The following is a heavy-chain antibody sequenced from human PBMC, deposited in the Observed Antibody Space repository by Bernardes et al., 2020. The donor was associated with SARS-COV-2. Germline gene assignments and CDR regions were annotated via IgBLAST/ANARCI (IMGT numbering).Heavy chain of an antibody. J-gene: IGHJ4*02. CDR3: ASHSRELPH. Sequence: GGSLRLSCAASGFTFSDYYMTWIRKPPGKGLEWVSYISSSSSYPNYADSVKGRFTISRDNAKNSLYLQMNSLTVEDTAVYYCASHSRELPHWGQGTLVTVSS. D-gene: IGHD3-10*01. V-gene: IGHV3-11*03. CDR2: ISSSSSYP. CDR1: GFTFSDYY.